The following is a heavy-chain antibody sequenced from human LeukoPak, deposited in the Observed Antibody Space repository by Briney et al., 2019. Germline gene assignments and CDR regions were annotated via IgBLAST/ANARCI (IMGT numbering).Heavy chain of an antibody. V-gene: IGHV1-46*01. CDR2: INPSGGST. CDR3: ARDLGAVAVSYYFDY. CDR1: GYTFTSYY. Sequence: ASVKVSCKASGYTFTSYYMHWVRQAPGQGLEWMGIINPSGGSTSYAQKFQGRVTMTRDTSTSTVYMELSSLRSDDTAVYYCARDLGAVAVSYYFDYWGQGTLVTVSS. D-gene: IGHD6-19*01. J-gene: IGHJ4*02.